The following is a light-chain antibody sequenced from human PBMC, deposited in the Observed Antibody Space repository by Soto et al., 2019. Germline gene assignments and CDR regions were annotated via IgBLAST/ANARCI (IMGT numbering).Light chain of an antibody. J-gene: IGKJ5*01. CDR3: QQYANSTST. CDR2: GAS. Sequence: EIVLTQSPSTLPLSPREGATLXXRASQSVCSSYLAWYQQKPGTAPRLXFDGASSRATCIPERFSGSGSVTEFTLTSSRLEPADFAVYFCQQYANSTSTFGQGTRLEIK. CDR1: QSVCSSY. V-gene: IGKV3-20*01.